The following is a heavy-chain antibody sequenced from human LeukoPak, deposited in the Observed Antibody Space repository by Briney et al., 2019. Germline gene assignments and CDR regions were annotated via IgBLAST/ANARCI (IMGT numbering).Heavy chain of an antibody. CDR3: ARGAPVVAATLLYYYYYGMDV. J-gene: IGHJ6*02. Sequence: GGSLRLSCAASGFTFSSYAMHWVPQAPGKGLEWVAVISYNGSNKYYADSVKGRFTISRDNSKNTLYLQMNSLRAEDTAVYYCARGAPVVAATLLYYYYYGMDVWGQGTTVTVSS. CDR2: ISYNGSNK. D-gene: IGHD2-15*01. V-gene: IGHV3-30-3*01. CDR1: GFTFSSYA.